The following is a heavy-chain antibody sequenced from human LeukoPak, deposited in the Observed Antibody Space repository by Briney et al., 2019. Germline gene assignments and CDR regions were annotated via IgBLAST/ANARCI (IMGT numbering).Heavy chain of an antibody. V-gene: IGHV4-61*02. CDR3: ARDSLLPSAMGYYYMDV. D-gene: IGHD2-2*01. CDR1: GGSISSGSYY. J-gene: IGHJ6*03. CDR2: IYTSGST. Sequence: SETLSLTCTVSGGSISSGSYYWSWIRQPAGKGLEWIGRIYTSGSTTHNPSLKSRVTISVDTSKNQFSLKLSSVTAADTALYYCARDSLLPSAMGYYYMDVWGKGTTVTVSS.